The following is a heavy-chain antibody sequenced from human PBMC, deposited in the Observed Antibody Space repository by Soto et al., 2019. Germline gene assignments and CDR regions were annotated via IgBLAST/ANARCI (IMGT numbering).Heavy chain of an antibody. CDR2: ISSSGSTI. Sequence: EVQLLESGGGLVQPGGSLRLSCAASGFTFSSYEMNWVRQAPGKGLEWVSYISSSGSTIYYADSVKGRFTISRDNDKISLYLQMNSVRAEDTAVYYCARVYKQWLVSRAAFDSWGQGTMVTVSS. J-gene: IGHJ3*02. V-gene: IGHV3-48*03. D-gene: IGHD6-19*01. CDR1: GFTFSSYE. CDR3: ARVYKQWLVSRAAFDS.